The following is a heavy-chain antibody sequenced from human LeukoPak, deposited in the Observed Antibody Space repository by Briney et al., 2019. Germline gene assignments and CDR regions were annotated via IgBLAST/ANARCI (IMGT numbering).Heavy chain of an antibody. D-gene: IGHD3/OR15-3a*01. J-gene: IGHJ4*02. V-gene: IGHV3-23*01. Sequence: GGSLRLSCVGTGFSFSTYGMTWVRQAPGKGLEWVSLISGTGGSIYYAESVKGRFTISRDNFKNTMYLQMNCLRAEDTAVYYCARDSGFSGTQRGEYWGQGALVAVSS. CDR1: GFSFSTYG. CDR3: ARDSGFSGTQRGEY. CDR2: ISGTGGSI.